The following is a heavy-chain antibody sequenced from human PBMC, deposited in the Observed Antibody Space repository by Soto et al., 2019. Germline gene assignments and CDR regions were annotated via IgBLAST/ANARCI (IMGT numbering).Heavy chain of an antibody. CDR2: ISYDGDNK. J-gene: IGHJ6*02. D-gene: IGHD1-1*01. V-gene: IGHV3-30-3*01. CDR1: GFTFSYNA. Sequence: QVQLVESGGGVVQPGRSLRLSCAAAGFTFSYNALNWVRQAPGKGLEWVAVISYDGDNKYIAVSVKGRFTISRDNSKNTVSLQMSRLRAEDTAMYFCARGTTTSAFSAMDVWGQGTTVTVSS. CDR3: ARGTTTSAFSAMDV.